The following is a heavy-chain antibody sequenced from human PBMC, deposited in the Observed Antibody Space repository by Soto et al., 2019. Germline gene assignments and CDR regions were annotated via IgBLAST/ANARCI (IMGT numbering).Heavy chain of an antibody. CDR1: GFTFSGYG. CDR3: TFSDSSEVDH. J-gene: IGHJ4*02. Sequence: VQLVESGGDVVQPGKSLTLSCGASGFTFSGYGMHWVRQAPGNGLEWVSFVSYDGHNKYYGDSVMGRFTIARDNSKRTLFLHMNSLRKEDTAVYYGTFSDSSEVDHWGQGALVTVSA. CDR2: VSYDGHNK. D-gene: IGHD6-6*01. V-gene: IGHV3-30*03.